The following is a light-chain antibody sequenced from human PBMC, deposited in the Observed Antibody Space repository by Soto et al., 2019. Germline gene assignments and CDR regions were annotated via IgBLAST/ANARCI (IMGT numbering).Light chain of an antibody. Sequence: QSVLTQPPSVSGAPGQRVTISCTGSSSNIGAGYDVHWYQRLPGTAPKLLIYGNSNRPSGVPDRFSGSKSGTSASLAITGLQAEDEADYYCQSYDSSLSGVLFGGGTKVTVL. CDR1: SSNIGAGYD. CDR2: GNS. CDR3: QSYDSSLSGVL. V-gene: IGLV1-40*01. J-gene: IGLJ2*01.